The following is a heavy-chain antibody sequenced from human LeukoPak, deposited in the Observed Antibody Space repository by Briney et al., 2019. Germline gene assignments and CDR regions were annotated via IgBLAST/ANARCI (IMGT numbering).Heavy chain of an antibody. CDR1: GGTFSSYA. J-gene: IGHJ4*02. CDR2: IIPIFGTA. CDR3: AGPNDYYDSSGHFDY. Sequence: SVKVSCKASGGTFSSYAISWVRQAPGQGLEWMGGIIPIFGTANYAQEFQGRVTITADESTSTAYMELSSLRSEDTAVYYCAGPNDYYDSSGHFDYWGQGTLVTVSS. D-gene: IGHD3-22*01. V-gene: IGHV1-69*13.